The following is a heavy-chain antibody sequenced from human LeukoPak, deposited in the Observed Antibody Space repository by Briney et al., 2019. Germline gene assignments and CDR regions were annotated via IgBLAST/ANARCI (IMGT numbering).Heavy chain of an antibody. J-gene: IGHJ5*02. V-gene: IGHV4-4*07. D-gene: IGHD3-10*01. CDR2: IYTSGST. CDR1: GGSISSYY. CDR3: ARVARGSGSYYPNWFDP. Sequence: SETLSLTCTVSGGSISSYYWSWIRQPAGKGLEWIGRIYTSGSTNYNPSLKSRVTMSVDTSKNQFSLKLSSVTAADTAVYYCARVARGSGSYYPNWFDPWGQGTLVTVSS.